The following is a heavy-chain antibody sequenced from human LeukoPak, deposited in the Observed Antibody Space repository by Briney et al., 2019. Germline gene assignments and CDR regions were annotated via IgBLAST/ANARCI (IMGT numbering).Heavy chain of an antibody. D-gene: IGHD6-19*01. Sequence: SETLSLTCTVSGGSISSSSYYWGWIRQPPGKGLEWIGSIYYSGSTYYNPSLKSRVTISVDTSKNQFSLKLSSVTAADTAVYYCARRIAVAGQNWFDPWGQGTLVTVSS. V-gene: IGHV4-39*01. CDR2: IYYSGST. CDR3: ARRIAVAGQNWFDP. CDR1: GGSISSSSYY. J-gene: IGHJ5*02.